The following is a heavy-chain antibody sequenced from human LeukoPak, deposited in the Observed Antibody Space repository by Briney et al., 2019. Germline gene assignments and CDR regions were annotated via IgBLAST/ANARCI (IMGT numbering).Heavy chain of an antibody. Sequence: SETLSLTCAVYGGSFSGYYWSWIRQPPGKGLEWIGEINHSGSTNYNPSLKSRVTISVDTSKNQLSLKLSSVTAADTAVYYCARATAFHYYDSSGYYKSWYFDLWGRGTLVTVSS. V-gene: IGHV4-34*01. D-gene: IGHD3-22*01. CDR2: INHSGST. CDR3: ARATAFHYYDSSGYYKSWYFDL. J-gene: IGHJ2*01. CDR1: GGSFSGYY.